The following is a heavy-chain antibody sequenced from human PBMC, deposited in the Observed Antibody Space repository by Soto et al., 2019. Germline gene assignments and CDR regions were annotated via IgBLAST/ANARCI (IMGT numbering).Heavy chain of an antibody. V-gene: IGHV4-59*08. D-gene: IGHD2-15*01. J-gene: IGHJ4*02. CDR3: ARAGGKRCRGGSCYSTLDY. Sequence: QVQLQESGPGLVKPSETLSLTCTVSGGSISSYYWSWIRQPPGKGLEWIGYIYYSGSTNYNPPLKSRVTTAVDTSKNQFSLKRSSVTAADTAVYYCARAGGKRCRGGSCYSTLDYWGQGTLVPVCS. CDR1: GGSISSYY. CDR2: IYYSGST.